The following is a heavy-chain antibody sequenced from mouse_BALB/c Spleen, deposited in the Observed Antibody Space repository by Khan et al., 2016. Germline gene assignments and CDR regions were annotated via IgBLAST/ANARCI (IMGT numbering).Heavy chain of an antibody. Sequence: VQLQQPGPELVKPGASVKVSCKASGYSFTDYNIYWVKQSHGKSLEWIGYIDPYNDGTSYNQKFKGKATLTVDKSSSTAFMHLNSLTSEDSAVYYCARYDYDVTWFAYWGQGTLVTVSA. CDR3: ARYDYDVTWFAY. CDR1: GYSFTDYN. D-gene: IGHD2-4*01. V-gene: IGHV1S135*01. CDR2: IDPYNDGT. J-gene: IGHJ3*01.